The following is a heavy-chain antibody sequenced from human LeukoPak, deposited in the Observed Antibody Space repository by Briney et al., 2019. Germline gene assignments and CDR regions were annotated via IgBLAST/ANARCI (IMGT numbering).Heavy chain of an antibody. CDR3: ARGVYIAAAQYAY. V-gene: IGHV4-59*01. CDR1: GGSISSYY. Sequence: PSETLSLTCTVSGGSISSYYWSWIRQPPGKGLEWIGYIYYSGTTNYNPSLKSRVTISVDTSKNQFSLKLSSVTAADTAVYYCARGVYIAAAQYAYWGQGTLVAVSS. D-gene: IGHD6-13*01. J-gene: IGHJ4*02. CDR2: IYYSGTT.